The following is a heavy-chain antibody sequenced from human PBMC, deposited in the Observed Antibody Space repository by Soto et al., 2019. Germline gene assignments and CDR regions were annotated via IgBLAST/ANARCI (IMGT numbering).Heavy chain of an antibody. J-gene: IGHJ6*03. Sequence: SETLSLTCTVSGGSISSGGYYWSWIRQPPGKGLEWIGYIYYSGSTNYNPSLKSRVTISVDTSKNQFSLKLSSVTAADTAVYYCARRRSITIFGVVRYYMDVWGKGTTVTVSS. D-gene: IGHD3-3*01. CDR1: GGSISSGGYY. CDR2: IYYSGST. CDR3: ARRRSITIFGVVRYYMDV. V-gene: IGHV4-61*08.